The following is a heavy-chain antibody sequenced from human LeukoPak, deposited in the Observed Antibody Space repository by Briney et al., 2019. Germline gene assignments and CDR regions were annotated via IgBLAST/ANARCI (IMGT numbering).Heavy chain of an antibody. J-gene: IGHJ4*02. D-gene: IGHD2-2*01. Sequence: GGSLRLSCAASGFTFSSYSMNWVRQAPGKGLEWVSHINSDGSWTSYADSVKGRFTISKDNAKNTVYLQMNNLRAEDTAVYYCVSFYETYWGRGTLVTVSS. CDR2: INSDGSWT. CDR1: GFTFSSYS. CDR3: VSFYETY. V-gene: IGHV3-74*01.